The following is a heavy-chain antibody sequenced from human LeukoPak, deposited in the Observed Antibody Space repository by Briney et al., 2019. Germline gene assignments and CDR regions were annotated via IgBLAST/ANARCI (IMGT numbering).Heavy chain of an antibody. CDR2: IYYSGST. D-gene: IGHD6-13*01. V-gene: IGHV4-39*07. CDR3: AREDSSRPYYYYYGMDV. Sequence: PSETLSLTCTVSGGSISSSSYYWGWIRQPPGKGLEWIGSIYYSGSTYYNPSLKSRVTISVDTSKNQFSLKLSSVTAADTAVYYCAREDSSRPYYYYYGMDVWGQGTTVTVSS. J-gene: IGHJ6*02. CDR1: GGSISSSSYY.